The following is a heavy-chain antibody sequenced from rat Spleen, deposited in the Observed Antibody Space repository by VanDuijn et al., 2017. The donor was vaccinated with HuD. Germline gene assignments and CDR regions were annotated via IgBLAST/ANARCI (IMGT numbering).Heavy chain of an antibody. D-gene: IGHD1-7*01. CDR3: AREWALYYFDY. CDR1: GFSLSSYH. Sequence: QVQLKESGPGLVQSSQTLSLTCTVSGFSLSSYHMNWVRQPPGKGLEWMGVTWIDGNTAYNSLLKSRLSINRDTSKRQVFLKMSSLQTEDTATYYCAREWALYYFDYWGQGVMVTVSS. J-gene: IGHJ2*01. V-gene: IGHV2-32*01. CDR2: TWIDGNT.